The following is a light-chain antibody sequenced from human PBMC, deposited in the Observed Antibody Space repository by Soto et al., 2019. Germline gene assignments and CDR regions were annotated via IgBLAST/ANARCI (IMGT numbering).Light chain of an antibody. Sequence: EFVLTQSPGTLSLSPGERATLSCRASQSLTNSFMAWYQQKPGQAPRLLIYDTSSRASGIPARFRGSGSGTDFTLSVSSLEPEDFAVYYCQQRTDRPPWTFGQGTKVDIK. J-gene: IGKJ1*01. CDR2: DTS. V-gene: IGKV3D-20*02. CDR1: QSLTNSF. CDR3: QQRTDRPPWT.